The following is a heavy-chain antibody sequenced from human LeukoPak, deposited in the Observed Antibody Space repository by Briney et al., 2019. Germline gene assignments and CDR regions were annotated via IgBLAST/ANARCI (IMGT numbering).Heavy chain of an antibody. V-gene: IGHV3-30-3*01. D-gene: IGHD2-15*01. CDR3: ARGGYCSGGNCYWDGHNDY. CDR2: ISYDGSDK. Sequence: PGGSLRLSCAASGFTFSSYAMHWVRRAPGKGLEWVAVISYDGSDKNHADSVKGRFTISRDNSKNTLYLQMNTLRADDTAVYYCARGGYCSGGNCYWDGHNDYWGQGTLVTVSS. CDR1: GFTFSSYA. J-gene: IGHJ4*02.